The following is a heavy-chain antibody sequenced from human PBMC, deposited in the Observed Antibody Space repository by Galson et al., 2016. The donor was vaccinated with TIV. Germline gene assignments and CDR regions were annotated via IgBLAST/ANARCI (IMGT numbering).Heavy chain of an antibody. V-gene: IGHV3-23*01. Sequence: SLRLSCAASGSRFNSFGSYGMNWVRQAPGKGLEWVSGISGGGDATYYGNSMKGRFTISRDNSKDTLYLYMNSLKAEDKALYFCAKGRLFGGYYRDFLGQGTLVIVSS. D-gene: IGHD4-17*01. CDR3: AKGRLFGGYYRDF. J-gene: IGHJ4*02. CDR2: ISGGGDAT. CDR1: GSRFNSFGSYG.